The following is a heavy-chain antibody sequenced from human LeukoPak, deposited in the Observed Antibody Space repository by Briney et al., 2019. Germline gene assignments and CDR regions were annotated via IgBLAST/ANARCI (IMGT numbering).Heavy chain of an antibody. J-gene: IGHJ3*02. Sequence: SETLSLTCSVSGGSIRYYWSWIRQPPGKRLEWIGFVFYTGSTKFNPSLRSRVTASVDTSKNQLSLKLSSVTAADTAVYYCARHEVVVVSSGAFDIWGQGTMVTVSS. CDR2: VFYTGST. V-gene: IGHV4-59*08. CDR3: ARHEVVVVSSGAFDI. D-gene: IGHD3-22*01. CDR1: GGSIRYY.